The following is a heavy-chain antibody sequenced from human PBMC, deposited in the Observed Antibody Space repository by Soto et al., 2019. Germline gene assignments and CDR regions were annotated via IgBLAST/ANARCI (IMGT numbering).Heavy chain of an antibody. Sequence: QVQLQESGPGLVKPPQTLSLTCTVSAGSISSGGYYWSWIRHHPGKGLEWIGYIYYSGSTYYNPALRRRVTISVDTSKNQCPLKLSSVTAADTAVYYCARAGDSSSWIFDYWGQGTLVTVSS. D-gene: IGHD6-13*01. V-gene: IGHV4-31*03. CDR2: IYYSGST. CDR1: AGSISSGGYY. CDR3: ARAGDSSSWIFDY. J-gene: IGHJ4*02.